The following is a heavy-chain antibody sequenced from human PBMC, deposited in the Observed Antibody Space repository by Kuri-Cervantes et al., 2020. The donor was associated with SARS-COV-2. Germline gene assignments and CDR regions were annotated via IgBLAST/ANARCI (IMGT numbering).Heavy chain of an antibody. Sequence: GESLKISCAASGFTFSDSAMHWVRQAPGKGLEYVSIITRKGDRTYYADSVKGRFTISRDNSKNTLYLQMGSLRAEDMAVYYCARECTLECLDAFDIWGQGTMVTVSS. J-gene: IGHJ3*02. CDR3: ARECTLECLDAFDI. CDR2: ITRKGDRT. V-gene: IGHV3-64*02. CDR1: GFTFSDSA. D-gene: IGHD5/OR15-5a*01.